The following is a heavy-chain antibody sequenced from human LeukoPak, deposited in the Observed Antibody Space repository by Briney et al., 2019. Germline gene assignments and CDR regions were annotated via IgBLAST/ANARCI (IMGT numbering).Heavy chain of an antibody. Sequence: GGSLRLSCVASGFTFSSYWMHWVRQAPGKGLVWVSRINSDGSSTSYADSVKGRFTISRGNAKNTLYLQMNSLRAEDTAVYYCARGGSYSSSPFDYWGQGTLVTVSS. CDR1: GFTFSSYW. D-gene: IGHD6-13*01. CDR2: INSDGSST. J-gene: IGHJ4*02. V-gene: IGHV3-74*01. CDR3: ARGGSYSSSPFDY.